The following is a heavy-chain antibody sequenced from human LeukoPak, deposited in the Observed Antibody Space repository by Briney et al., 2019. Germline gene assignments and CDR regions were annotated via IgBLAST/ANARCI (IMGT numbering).Heavy chain of an antibody. D-gene: IGHD2-21*02. V-gene: IGHV3-21*01. CDR1: GFTFSSYS. CDR3: ARGYYSVTAYDY. CDR2: ISSSSSYI. J-gene: IGHJ4*02. Sequence: PGGSLRLSCAASGFTFSSYSMNWVRQAPGKGLEWVSSISSSSSYIYYADSVKGRLTISRDNAKNSLYLQMNSLRAEDTAVYYCARGYYSVTAYDYWGQGTLVTVSS.